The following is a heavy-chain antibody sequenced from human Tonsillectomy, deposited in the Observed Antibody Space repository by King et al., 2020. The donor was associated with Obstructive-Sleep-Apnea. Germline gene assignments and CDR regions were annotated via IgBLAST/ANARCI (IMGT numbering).Heavy chain of an antibody. V-gene: IGHV3-23*04. J-gene: IGHJ6*02. CDR3: AKFAQWDYYYDGMDV. D-gene: IGHD6-19*01. CDR1: GFTFSSYA. CDR2: ISGSGGST. Sequence: VQLVESGGGLVQPGGSLRLSCAASGFTFSSYAMSWVRQPPGKGLEWVSAISGSGGSTYYADSVKDRFTISRDNSKNTQHLQINSLRAEDTAVYYCAKFAQWDYYYDGMDVWGQGTTVTVSS.